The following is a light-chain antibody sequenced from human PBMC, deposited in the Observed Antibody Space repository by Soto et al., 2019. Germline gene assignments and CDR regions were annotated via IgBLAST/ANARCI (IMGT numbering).Light chain of an antibody. V-gene: IGKV3-20*01. J-gene: IGKJ1*01. Sequence: EIVLTQSPGTLSLSPGDRATLSCRASQTISSSYLAWYQQKPGQAHRLLIYAASSRATAIPDRFSGGGSGTDFTLTISSLEPEDFAVYYCQQFGTSPWTFGQGTKVEIK. CDR1: QTISSSY. CDR2: AAS. CDR3: QQFGTSPWT.